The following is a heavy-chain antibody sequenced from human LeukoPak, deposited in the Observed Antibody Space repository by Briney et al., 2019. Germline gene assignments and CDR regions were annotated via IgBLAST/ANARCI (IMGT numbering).Heavy chain of an antibody. CDR2: IIPIFGTA. CDR3: QGYCSSTSCYAPTPRNY. D-gene: IGHD2-2*01. V-gene: IGHV1-69*13. Sequence: GASVKVSCKASGGTFSSYAISWVRQAPGQGLEWMGGIIPIFGTANYAQKFQGRVTITADESTSTAYMELSSLRSEDTAVYYCQGYCSSTSCYAPTPRNYWGQGTLVTVSS. CDR1: GGTFSSYA. J-gene: IGHJ4*02.